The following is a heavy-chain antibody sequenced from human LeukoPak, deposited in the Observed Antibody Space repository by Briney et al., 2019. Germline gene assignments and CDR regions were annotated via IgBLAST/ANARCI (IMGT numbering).Heavy chain of an antibody. CDR3: ARGLSDVY. CDR2: INHSGST. CDR1: GGSFSGYY. V-gene: IGHV4-34*01. J-gene: IGHJ4*02. Sequence: SETLSLTCAVSGGSFSGYYWTWIRQPPGKGLEWIGEINHSGSTNYNPSLKSRVTISVDTSKNQFSLILSSVTAADTAVYYCARGLSDVYWGRGTLVTVSS.